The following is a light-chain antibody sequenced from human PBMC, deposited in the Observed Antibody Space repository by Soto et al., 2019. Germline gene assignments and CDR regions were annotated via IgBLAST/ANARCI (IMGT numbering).Light chain of an antibody. Sequence: EIMMTQSPATLSVSPGERATLSCRASQSVGRNLAWYQQKPGQGPRLVIYGASTRATGIPARFSGRGSETDFTSTISSLQSEYVAVYYCQQYNDSPPYTFGQRTKLEIK. J-gene: IGKJ2*01. CDR1: QSVGRN. CDR2: GAS. CDR3: QQYNDSPPYT. V-gene: IGKV3-15*01.